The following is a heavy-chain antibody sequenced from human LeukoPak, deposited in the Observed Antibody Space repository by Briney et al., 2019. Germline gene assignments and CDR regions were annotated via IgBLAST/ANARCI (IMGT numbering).Heavy chain of an antibody. D-gene: IGHD3-10*01. J-gene: IGHJ4*02. CDR3: AKGPHFTMVRGVTFLDY. Sequence: GRSLRLSCAASGFTFSSYGMHWVRQAPGKGLEWVAVISYDGSNKYYADSVKGRFTISRDNSKNTLYPQMNSLRAEDTAVYYCAKGPHFTMVRGVTFLDYWGQGTLVTVSS. V-gene: IGHV3-30*18. CDR2: ISYDGSNK. CDR1: GFTFSSYG.